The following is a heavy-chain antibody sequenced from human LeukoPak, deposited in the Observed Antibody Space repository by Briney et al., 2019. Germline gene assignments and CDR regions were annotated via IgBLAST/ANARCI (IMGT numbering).Heavy chain of an antibody. D-gene: IGHD4-17*01. CDR2: ISAYNGNT. J-gene: IGHJ6*02. CDR3: ARTVDDYGEYPYYYYGMDV. V-gene: IGHV1-18*01. Sequence: ASVKVSCKASGYSFTSYGISWVRQAPGQGLEWMGWISAYNGNTNYAQKLQGRVTMTTDTSTSTAYMELRSLRSDDTAAYYCARTVDDYGEYPYYYYGMDVWGQGTTVTVSS. CDR1: GYSFTSYG.